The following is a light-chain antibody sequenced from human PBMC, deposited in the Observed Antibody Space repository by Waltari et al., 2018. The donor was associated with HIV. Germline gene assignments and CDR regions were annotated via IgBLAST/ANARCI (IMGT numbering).Light chain of an antibody. CDR3: QQYHTFLT. Sequence: DIHMAQSHSTLAASVGDRVTITCRASQSVGSYLAWYQRKPGKAPKLLIYQASSLERGVTSRFSASGSGTYFTLTITSLQPDDFATYYCQQYHTFLTFGQGTDLE. CDR2: QAS. V-gene: IGKV1-5*03. J-gene: IGKJ2*01. CDR1: QSVGSY.